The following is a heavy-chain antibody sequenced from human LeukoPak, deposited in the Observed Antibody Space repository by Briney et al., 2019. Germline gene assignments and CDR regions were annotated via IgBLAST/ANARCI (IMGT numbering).Heavy chain of an antibody. J-gene: IGHJ4*02. CDR1: GFTFSSYS. V-gene: IGHV3-21*01. Sequence: PGGSLRLSCAASGFTFSSYSMNWVRQAPGKGLEWVSSISSSSSYIYYADSVKGRFTISRVNAKNSLYLQMNSLRAEDTAVYYCARDLAPYYYGSGSYHFDYWGQGTLVADSS. CDR3: ARDLAPYYYGSGSYHFDY. D-gene: IGHD3-10*01. CDR2: ISSSSSYI.